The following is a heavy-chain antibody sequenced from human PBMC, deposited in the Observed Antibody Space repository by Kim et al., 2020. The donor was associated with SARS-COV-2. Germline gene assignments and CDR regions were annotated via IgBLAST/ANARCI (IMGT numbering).Heavy chain of an antibody. D-gene: IGHD3-3*01. J-gene: IGHJ6*03. CDR3: ARGQRQVGTIDFWNGLFYYSSYMDV. CDR1: GGSFTDTH. Sequence: SETLSLTCAVFGGSFTDTHWTWVRQSPGKGLEWIGEISHSGSPSYNAALESRITMSIDTSKNQFSLILSSVTAADTATYYCARGQRQVGTIDFWNGLFYYSSYMDVWGTGTTVTVSS. V-gene: IGHV4-34*10. CDR2: ISHSGSP.